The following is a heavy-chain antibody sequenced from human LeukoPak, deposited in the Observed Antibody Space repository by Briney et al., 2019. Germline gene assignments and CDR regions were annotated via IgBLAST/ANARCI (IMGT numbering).Heavy chain of an antibody. CDR1: GGSFSGYY. J-gene: IGHJ4*02. CDR2: IDHSGST. Sequence: SETLSLTCAVYGGSFSGYYWSWIRQPPGKGLEWIGEIDHSGSTNYNPSLKSRVTISVDTSNNQFSLNLSSVTTADTAVYYCARDHDYVWGSYRPQGLRFWGQGTLVTVSS. D-gene: IGHD3-16*02. CDR3: ARDHDYVWGSYRPQGLRF. V-gene: IGHV4-34*01.